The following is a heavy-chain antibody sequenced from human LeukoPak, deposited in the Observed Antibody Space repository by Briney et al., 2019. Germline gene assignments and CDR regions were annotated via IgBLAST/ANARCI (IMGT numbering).Heavy chain of an antibody. CDR3: VESRSSGSGSFLDY. J-gene: IGHJ4*02. V-gene: IGHV3-43*02. D-gene: IGHD3-10*01. Sequence: QPGGSLRLSCAASGFTFDDYAMHWVRQPPGKGLEWVSFISGDGVDTYHADSVKGRFTISIDNSKNSLYLLMNSLRTEDTALYYCVESRSSGSGSFLDYWGPGTLVTVSS. CDR1: GFTFDDYA. CDR2: ISGDGVDT.